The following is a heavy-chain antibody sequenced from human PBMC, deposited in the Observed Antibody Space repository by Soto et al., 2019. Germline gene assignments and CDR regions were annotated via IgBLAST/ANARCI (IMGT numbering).Heavy chain of an antibody. V-gene: IGHV3-21*01. D-gene: IGHD3-22*01. CDR1: GFTFSSYS. CDR2: ISSSSSYI. Sequence: EVQLVESGGGLVKPGGSLRLSCAASGFTFSSYSMNWVRQAPGKGLEWVSSISSSSSYIYYADSVKGRFTISRDNAKNSLYLRMNSLRAEDTAVYYCALYYYDSSGYYYKQYFQHWRQGTLVTVSS. J-gene: IGHJ1*01. CDR3: ALYYYDSSGYYYKQYFQH.